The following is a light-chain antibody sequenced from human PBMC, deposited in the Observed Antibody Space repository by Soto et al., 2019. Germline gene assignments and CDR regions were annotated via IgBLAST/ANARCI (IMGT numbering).Light chain of an antibody. CDR1: QTISSW. J-gene: IGKJ1*01. CDR2: KAS. V-gene: IGKV1-5*03. Sequence: DIQITQCPSTLSVTVGERVTMTYRASQTISSWLAWYQQKPGKAPKLLIYKASTLKSGVPSRFSGSGSGTEYNLTISSLQPDDLASYYCQHYNSYSEAIGQGTKVDIK. CDR3: QHYNSYSEA.